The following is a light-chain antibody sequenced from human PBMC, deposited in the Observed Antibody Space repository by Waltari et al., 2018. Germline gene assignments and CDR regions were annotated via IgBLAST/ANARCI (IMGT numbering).Light chain of an antibody. Sequence: ETVLTQSPSTLSLYPGEGASLSCRASQSRGRFLAWYQQKPGQVPRLLIYHASIRATGIPDRFSGSGSGTAFSLTISGLEPEGFAVYYCQKYVNLPATFGQGTKVEIK. CDR3: QKYVNLPAT. CDR1: QSRGRF. V-gene: IGKV3-20*01. J-gene: IGKJ1*01. CDR2: HAS.